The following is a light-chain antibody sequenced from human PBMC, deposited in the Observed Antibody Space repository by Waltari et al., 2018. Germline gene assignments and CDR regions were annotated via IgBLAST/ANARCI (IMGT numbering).Light chain of an antibody. Sequence: QSALTQPPSVSGSPGQSVTISCPGTGSDIGSYARVSWYQQPPGTAPRLMIYEVNNRPSEVPARFSGSKSGNTASLTISGLQAEDEADYYCSSYTTDTTQVFGTGTKVTVL. CDR2: EVN. V-gene: IGLV2-18*02. CDR3: SSYTTDTTQV. J-gene: IGLJ1*01. CDR1: GSDIGSYAR.